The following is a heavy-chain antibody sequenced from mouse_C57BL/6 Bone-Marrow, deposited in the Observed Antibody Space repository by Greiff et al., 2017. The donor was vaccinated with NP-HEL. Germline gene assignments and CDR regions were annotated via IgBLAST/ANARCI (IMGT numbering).Heavy chain of an antibody. CDR2: INSDGGST. D-gene: IGHD2-4*01. CDR3: ARRYDYDVDFDY. J-gene: IGHJ2*01. Sequence: DVQLVESGGGLVQPGECLKLSCESNEYEFPSHDMSWVRKTPEKRLELVAAINSDGGSTYYPDTMERRFIISRDNTKKTLYLQMSSLRSEDTALYYCARRYDYDVDFDYWGQGTTLTVSS. V-gene: IGHV5-2*01. CDR1: EYEFPSHD.